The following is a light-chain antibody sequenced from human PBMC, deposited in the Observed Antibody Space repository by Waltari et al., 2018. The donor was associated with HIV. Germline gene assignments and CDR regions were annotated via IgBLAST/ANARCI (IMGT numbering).Light chain of an antibody. CDR1: SSKIGSNY. CDR3: AAWDDSLSGLYV. V-gene: IGLV1-47*01. Sequence: QSVLTQPPSASGTPGQRVTISCSGSSSKIGSNYVHWYQQFPGTTPKLLIYRNNQRPSGVPDRFSGSKSGTSASLAISGLRSDDEADYYCAAWDDSLSGLYVFGTGTKVTVL. CDR2: RNN. J-gene: IGLJ1*01.